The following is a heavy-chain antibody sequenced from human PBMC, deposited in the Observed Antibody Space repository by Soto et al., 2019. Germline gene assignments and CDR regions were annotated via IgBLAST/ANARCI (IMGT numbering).Heavy chain of an antibody. CDR2: IIPMFGTA. CDR3: ARSVMAVDLYFDL. J-gene: IGHJ2*01. V-gene: IGHV1-69*01. D-gene: IGHD2-8*01. CDR1: GGTFSRNA. Sequence: QVQLVQSGADVKKPGSSVKVSCKASGGTFSRNAITWVRQAPGQGLEWMGGIIPMFGTAKYAQKFQGRVTITADESSTTAYMELTSLRSDDTAVYYCARSVMAVDLYFDLWGRGTLVTVSS.